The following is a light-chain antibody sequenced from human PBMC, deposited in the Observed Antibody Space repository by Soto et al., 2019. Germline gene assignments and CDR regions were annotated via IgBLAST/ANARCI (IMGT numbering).Light chain of an antibody. Sequence: EIVLTQSPGTLSLSPGERATLSCRASQTVSSSYLAWFQHKPGQAPRLLIYGASSRATGIPDRFSGSGSGTDFTLTISRLEPEDFAVYYCQRYGSSLWTFGQGTKVDIK. CDR1: QTVSSSY. V-gene: IGKV3-20*01. CDR2: GAS. J-gene: IGKJ1*01. CDR3: QRYGSSLWT.